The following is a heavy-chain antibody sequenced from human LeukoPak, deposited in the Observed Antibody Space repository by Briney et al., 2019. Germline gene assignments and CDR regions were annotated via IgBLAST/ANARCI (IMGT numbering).Heavy chain of an antibody. CDR3: ARGPEIIVSGTTFAAYKWFDP. D-gene: IGHD2/OR15-2a*01. V-gene: IGHV1-69*13. J-gene: IGHJ5*02. CDR1: GGTFANYP. CDR2: IMPTFGTA. Sequence: SVKVSCKTSGGTFANYPISWVRQAPGQGLEWMGGIMPTFGTANYAEKFQARVTITADESTSTVFMELRSLRFQDTAVYYCARGPEIIVSGTTFAAYKWFDPWGQGTLLTVSS.